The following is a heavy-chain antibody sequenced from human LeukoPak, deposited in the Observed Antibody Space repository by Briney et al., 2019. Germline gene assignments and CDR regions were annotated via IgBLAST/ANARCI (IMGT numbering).Heavy chain of an antibody. V-gene: IGHV4-39*01. CDR2: IYYSGST. CDR3: ASLVAGSYYYGMDV. CDR1: GGSISSSSYY. Sequence: SSETLSLTCTVSGGSISSSSYYWGWIRQPPGKGLEWIGSIYYSGSTYYNPSLKSRVTISVDTSKNQFSLKLSSVTAAATAVYYCASLVAGSYYYGMDVWGQGTTVTVSS. D-gene: IGHD6-19*01. J-gene: IGHJ6*02.